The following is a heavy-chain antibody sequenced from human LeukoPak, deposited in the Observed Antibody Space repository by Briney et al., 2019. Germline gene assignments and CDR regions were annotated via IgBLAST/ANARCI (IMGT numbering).Heavy chain of an antibody. CDR2: IKRKTDGGTT. V-gene: IGHV3-15*01. J-gene: IGHJ4*02. D-gene: IGHD3-10*01. CDR1: GFTFSNTW. Sequence: GGSLRLSCAASGFTFSNTWVSRVRQAPGKGLEWVGRIKRKTDGGTTDYAARVKGRLIISRDDSKNTLYLQMNSLKTEDTAMYFCTALGWFGAFDYWGQGTLVTASS. CDR3: TALGWFGAFDY.